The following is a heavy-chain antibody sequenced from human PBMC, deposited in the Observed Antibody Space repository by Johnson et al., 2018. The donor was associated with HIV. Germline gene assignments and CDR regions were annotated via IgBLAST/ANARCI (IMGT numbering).Heavy chain of an antibody. CDR3: TKGTGRVAADAFGI. CDR1: GFTFSSYA. CDR2: ISYDGSNK. D-gene: IGHD6-19*01. Sequence: QVQLVESGGGVVQPGRSLRLSCAASGFTFSSYAMHWVRQAPGKGLEWVAVISYDGSNKYYADSVKGRFTISRDNSKNKLYLQMNSLRYEDTAVYYCTKGTGRVAADAFGILGQGTMVTVSS. V-gene: IGHV3-30-3*02. J-gene: IGHJ3*02.